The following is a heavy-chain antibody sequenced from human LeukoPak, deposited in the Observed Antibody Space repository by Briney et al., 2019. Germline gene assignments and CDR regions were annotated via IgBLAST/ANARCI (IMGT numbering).Heavy chain of an antibody. CDR1: GYTFTGYF. D-gene: IGHD1-26*01. J-gene: IGHJ3*02. V-gene: IGHV1-2*02. CDR3: ARDKRMGATNAFDI. Sequence: GASVKVSCKASGYTFTGYFMHWVRQAPGQGLEWMGWINPNSGGTNYAQKFQGRVTMTRDTSISTAYMELSSLRSDDTAVYYCARDKRMGATNAFDIWGQGTMVTVSS. CDR2: INPNSGGT.